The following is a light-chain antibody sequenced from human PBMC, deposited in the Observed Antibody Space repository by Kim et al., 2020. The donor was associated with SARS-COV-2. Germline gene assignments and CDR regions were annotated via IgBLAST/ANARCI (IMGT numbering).Light chain of an antibody. Sequence: QSVMTQPPSVSAAPGEKVTITCSGTISNIGNNYVYWFQHLPGTAPILVIYDNYHRPSGIPDRFSGTKSGTSATLAITGLETGDEADYFCGTWDSSLSAGRVFGGGTKVTVL. CDR3: GTWDSSLSAGRV. CDR2: DNY. V-gene: IGLV1-51*01. J-gene: IGLJ3*02. CDR1: ISNIGNNY.